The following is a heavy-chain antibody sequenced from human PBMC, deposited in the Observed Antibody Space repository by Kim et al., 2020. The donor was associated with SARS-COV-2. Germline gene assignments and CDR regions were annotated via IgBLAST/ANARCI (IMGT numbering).Heavy chain of an antibody. CDR3: ARGGIAVAGTFDY. Sequence: YNPSLKSRVTISVDTSKNQFSLKLSSVTAADTAVYYCARGGIAVAGTFDYWGQGTLVTVSS. V-gene: IGHV4-34*01. D-gene: IGHD6-19*01. J-gene: IGHJ4*02.